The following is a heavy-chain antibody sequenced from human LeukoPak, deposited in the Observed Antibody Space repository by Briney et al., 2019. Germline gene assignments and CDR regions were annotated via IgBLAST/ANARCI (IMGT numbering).Heavy chain of an antibody. CDR3: ARDQGGKSYCIGGSCYSGGNWFDP. J-gene: IGHJ5*02. CDR1: GSTFTSYY. V-gene: IGHV1-46*01. Sequence: ASVKVSCKASGSTFTSYYMHWVRQAPGQGLEWMGIINPSGGSTSYAQKFQGRVTMTRDTSTSTVYMELSSLRSEDTAVYYCARDQGGKSYCIGGSCYSGGNWFDPWGQGTLVTVSS. D-gene: IGHD2-15*01. CDR2: INPSGGST.